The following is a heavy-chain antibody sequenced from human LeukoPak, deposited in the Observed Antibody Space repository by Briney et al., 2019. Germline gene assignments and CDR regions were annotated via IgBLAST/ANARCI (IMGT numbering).Heavy chain of an antibody. V-gene: IGHV3-7*01. CDR2: IKEDGSEK. Sequence: GGSLRLSCAASGFTFSSYEMNWVRQAPGKGLEWVANIKEDGSEKYFVDSVKGRFTISRDNAKNSLYLQMNSLRAEDTAVYYCARDYPYYYDGMWYCDYWGQGTLVSVSS. D-gene: IGHD3-22*01. J-gene: IGHJ4*02. CDR3: ARDYPYYYDGMWYCDY. CDR1: GFTFSSYE.